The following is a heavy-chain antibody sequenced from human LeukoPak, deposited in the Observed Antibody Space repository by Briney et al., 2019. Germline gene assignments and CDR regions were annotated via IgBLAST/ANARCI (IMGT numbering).Heavy chain of an antibody. Sequence: TGGSLRLSCAASGFTFSSYSMNWVRQAPGKGLEWVSYISSSGTTIYYADSVKGRFTISRDNAKNSLYLQMNSLRAEDTAVYYCARVGLYFDYWGQGTLVTVSS. V-gene: IGHV3-48*04. CDR2: ISSSGTTI. CDR1: GFTFSSYS. J-gene: IGHJ4*02. CDR3: ARVGLYFDY.